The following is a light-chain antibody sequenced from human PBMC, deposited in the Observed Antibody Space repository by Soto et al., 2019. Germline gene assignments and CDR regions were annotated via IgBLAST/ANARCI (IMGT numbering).Light chain of an antibody. CDR3: GAWDTSLTVYV. Sequence: QSVLPQPPSVSAAPGQEVTISFSGSSSNIADNSVSWYQHLPGTAPKLLIYDSDRRPSGIPARFAGSKSGTSATLGITGLQNGDEADYYCGAWDTSLTVYVFGSRTKLTVL. J-gene: IGLJ1*01. V-gene: IGLV1-51*01. CDR2: DSD. CDR1: SSNIADNS.